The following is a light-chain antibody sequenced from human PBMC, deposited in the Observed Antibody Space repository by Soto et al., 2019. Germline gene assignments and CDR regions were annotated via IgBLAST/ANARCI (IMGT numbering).Light chain of an antibody. CDR2: GAS. J-gene: IGKJ4*01. V-gene: IGKV3-15*01. CDR1: QSVNTK. CDR3: QQYNTWPPVT. Sequence: EIVITQSPATLSVSPGERATLSCRASQSVNTKLAWYQQEPGQAPRLLIYGASTRATGIPARFSGSGSGTEFTRTISSLQSEDFAVYYCQQYNTWPPVTFGGGTKVEI.